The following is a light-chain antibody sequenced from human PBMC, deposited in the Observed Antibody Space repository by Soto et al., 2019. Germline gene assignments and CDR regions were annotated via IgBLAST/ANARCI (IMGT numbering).Light chain of an antibody. CDR2: SAS. CDR1: QSISTY. CDR3: QQSYNIPIT. V-gene: IGKV1-39*01. J-gene: IGKJ5*01. Sequence: DVQMTQSPASLSASVRDRVTITCRASQSISTYLNLYQQKPGKAPRLLIYSASNLQNEVPSRFSGSGSGTDFTLTISSLQPEDFATYYCQQSYNIPITFGQGTRLEIK.